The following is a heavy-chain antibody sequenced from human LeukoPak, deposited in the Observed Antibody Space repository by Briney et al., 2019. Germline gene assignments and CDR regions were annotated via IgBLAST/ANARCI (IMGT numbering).Heavy chain of an antibody. CDR3: ARDIQLST. V-gene: IGHV3-23*01. J-gene: IGHJ3*01. CDR2: ISFSGANS. Sequence: LPGGSLRLSCAASGFTFSDSAMTWVRQAPGKGLDWVSLISFSGANSYYADSVKGRFTISRDNSKDTLFLQMNSLRAEDTAIYYCARDIQLSTWGLGTMVTVSS. CDR1: GFTFSDSA. D-gene: IGHD5-24*01.